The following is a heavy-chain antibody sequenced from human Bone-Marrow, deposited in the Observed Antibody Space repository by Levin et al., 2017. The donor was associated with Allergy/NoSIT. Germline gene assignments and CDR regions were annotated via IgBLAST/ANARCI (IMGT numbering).Heavy chain of an antibody. J-gene: IGHJ4*02. D-gene: IGHD6-13*01. CDR1: GFTFSSYA. CDR2: ISYDGSNK. Sequence: LSLTCAAPGFTFSSYAMHWVRQAPGKGLEWVAVISYDGSNKYYADSVKGRFTISRDNSKNTLYLQMNSLRAEDTAVYYCAREYSSSSRGFDYWGQGTLVTVSS. CDR3: AREYSSSSRGFDY. V-gene: IGHV3-30-3*01.